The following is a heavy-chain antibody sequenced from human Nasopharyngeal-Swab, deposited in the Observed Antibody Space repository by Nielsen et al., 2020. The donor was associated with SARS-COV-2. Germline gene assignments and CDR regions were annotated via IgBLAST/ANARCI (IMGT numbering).Heavy chain of an antibody. Sequence: ASVKVSCKASGYTFTGYYMHWVRQAPGQGLEWMGRINPNSGGTNYAPKFQGRVTMTRDTSISTAYMELSGLRSDDTAVFYCARDRGVGSYSDALEFWGQGSLVTVSS. V-gene: IGHV1-2*06. CDR2: INPNSGGT. J-gene: IGHJ4*02. CDR3: ARDRGVGSYSDALEF. D-gene: IGHD1-26*01. CDR1: GYTFTGYY.